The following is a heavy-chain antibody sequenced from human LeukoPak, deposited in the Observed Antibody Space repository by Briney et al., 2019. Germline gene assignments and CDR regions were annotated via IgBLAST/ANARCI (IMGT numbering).Heavy chain of an antibody. Sequence: SETLSLTCAVYGVSVSGYYWSWVRQPPGKGMEWLGEINHSGSTNYNPSLKSRVTISVDTSMTQFSLKLSSVPAPHTAVYYCALGVENYDYVWGSYRYTYLDFWGQGTLVTVSS. J-gene: IGHJ4*02. V-gene: IGHV4-34*01. D-gene: IGHD3-16*02. CDR3: ALGVENYDYVWGSYRYTYLDF. CDR2: INHSGST. CDR1: GVSVSGYY.